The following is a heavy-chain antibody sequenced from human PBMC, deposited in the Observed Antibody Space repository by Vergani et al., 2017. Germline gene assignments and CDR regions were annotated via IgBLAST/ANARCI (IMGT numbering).Heavy chain of an antibody. V-gene: IGHV4-39*01. CDR2: IYYSGST. D-gene: IGHD6-19*01. CDR3: ARHSTVEWLVKLGWIDP. Sequence: QLQLQESGPGLVKPSATLSLTCSVSGASLRSSNYYWGWIRQPPGKGLEWIASIYYSGSTYYNPSLKSRVTISVDTSKNQFSLKLSSVTTADTAVYFCARHSTVEWLVKLGWIDPLGQGILVTVSS. CDR1: GASLRSSNYY. J-gene: IGHJ5*02.